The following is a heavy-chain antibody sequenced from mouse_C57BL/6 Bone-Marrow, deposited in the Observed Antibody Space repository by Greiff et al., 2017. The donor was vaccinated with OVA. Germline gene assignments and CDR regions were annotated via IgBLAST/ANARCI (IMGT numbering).Heavy chain of an antibody. CDR2: ISYSGST. CDR1: GYSITSDY. Sequence: EVKLVESGPGLAKPSQTLSLTCSVTGYSITSDYWNWIRKFPGNKLEYMGYISYSGSTYYNPSLKSRISITRDTSKNQYYLQLNSVTTEDTATYYCARWGYYYGSSFYAMDYWGQGTSVTVSS. CDR3: ARWGYYYGSSFYAMDY. J-gene: IGHJ4*01. V-gene: IGHV3-8*01. D-gene: IGHD1-1*01.